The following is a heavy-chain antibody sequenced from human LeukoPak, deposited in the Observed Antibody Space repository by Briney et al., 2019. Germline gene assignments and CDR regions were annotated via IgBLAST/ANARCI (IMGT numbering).Heavy chain of an antibody. D-gene: IGHD3-16*02. CDR1: GGSISSYY. CDR2: IYYSGST. Sequence: SETLSLTCTVSGGSISSYYWSWIRQPPRKGLEWIGYIYYSGSTNYNPSLKSRVTISVDTSKNQFSLKLSSVTAADTAVYYCARDQGYYDYVWGSYRHDAFDIWGQGTMVTVSS. CDR3: ARDQGYYDYVWGSYRHDAFDI. V-gene: IGHV4-59*13. J-gene: IGHJ3*02.